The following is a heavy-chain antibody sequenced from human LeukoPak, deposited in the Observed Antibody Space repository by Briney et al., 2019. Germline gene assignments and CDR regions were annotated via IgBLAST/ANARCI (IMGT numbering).Heavy chain of an antibody. CDR2: IYSGGST. V-gene: IGHV3-53*01. D-gene: IGHD6-19*01. Sequence: GGSLRLSCAASGFTVSSNYMSWVRQAPGKGLEWVSVIYSGGSTYYADSVKGRFTISRDNSKNTLYLRINSLRAEDTAVYYCANYGSGWFDQWGQGTLVTVSS. CDR1: GFTVSSNY. CDR3: ANYGSGWFDQ. J-gene: IGHJ5*02.